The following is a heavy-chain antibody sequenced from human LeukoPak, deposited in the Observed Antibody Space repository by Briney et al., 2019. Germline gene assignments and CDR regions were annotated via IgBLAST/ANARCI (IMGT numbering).Heavy chain of an antibody. CDR1: GGTFSSYA. CDR2: IIPILGIA. J-gene: IGHJ5*02. D-gene: IGHD3-3*01. Sequence: ASVKVSCKASGGTFSSYAISWVRQAPGQGLEWMGRIIPILGIANYAQKFQGRVTITADKSTSTAYMELSSLRSEDTAVYYCARVSSPLSYYDFWSGYYENWFDPWGQGTLVTVSS. CDR3: ARVSSPLSYYDFWSGYYENWFDP. V-gene: IGHV1-69*04.